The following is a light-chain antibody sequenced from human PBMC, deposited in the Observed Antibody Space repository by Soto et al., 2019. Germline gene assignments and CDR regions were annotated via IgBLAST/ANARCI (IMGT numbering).Light chain of an antibody. V-gene: IGKV4-1*01. CDR1: QSLLYNSNNENY. CDR3: QQYYSAPYT. Sequence: DTVMTQSPDSLAVSLGERATINCKSSQSLLYNSNNENYLAWYQQKPGQPPQLLIYWASTREYGVPDRFSGSGSGTDFTLTISSLQAEDVAVYYCQQYYSAPYTFGQGTKLEIK. CDR2: WAS. J-gene: IGKJ2*01.